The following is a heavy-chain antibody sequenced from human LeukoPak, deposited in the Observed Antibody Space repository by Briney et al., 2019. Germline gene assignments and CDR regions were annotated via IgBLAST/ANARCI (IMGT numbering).Heavy chain of an antibody. J-gene: IGHJ4*02. V-gene: IGHV3-74*01. CDR2: INSDGSST. Sequence: GGSLRLSCAASGFTFSSYWMHWVRQAPGKGLVWVSRINSDGSSTSYADSVKGRFTISRDNAKNTLYLQMNSLRAEDTAVYYCASEGLRLGELSHDYWGQGTLVIVSS. CDR3: ASEGLRLGELSHDY. D-gene: IGHD3-16*02. CDR1: GFTFSSYW.